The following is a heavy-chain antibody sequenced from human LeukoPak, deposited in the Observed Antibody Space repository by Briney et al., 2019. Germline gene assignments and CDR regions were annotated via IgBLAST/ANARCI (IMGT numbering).Heavy chain of an antibody. V-gene: IGHV4-34*01. D-gene: IGHD6-19*01. J-gene: IGHJ5*02. Sequence: SETLSLTCAVYGGSFSGYYWSWIRQPPGKGLEWIGEINHSGSTNYNPSLKSRVTISVDTSKNQFSLKLSSVTAADTAVYYCARGIAVAGFEPWGQGTLVTVSS. CDR1: GGSFSGYY. CDR3: ARGIAVAGFEP. CDR2: INHSGST.